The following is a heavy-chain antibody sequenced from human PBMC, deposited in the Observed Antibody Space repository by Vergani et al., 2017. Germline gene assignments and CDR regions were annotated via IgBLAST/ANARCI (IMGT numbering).Heavy chain of an antibody. Sequence: QVQLVESGGGVVQPGRSLRLSCAASGFTFNQYGMHWVRQAPGKGLEWVAVTWYDGNNKQYADSVKGRFTISRDNSKSTMYLQMNSLRDEDTGVYYCAGDLRLLYSRFGPWGQGTLVTVSS. D-gene: IGHD5-12*01. J-gene: IGHJ5*02. CDR1: GFTFNQYG. V-gene: IGHV3-33*01. CDR3: AGDLRLLYSRFGP. CDR2: TWYDGNNK.